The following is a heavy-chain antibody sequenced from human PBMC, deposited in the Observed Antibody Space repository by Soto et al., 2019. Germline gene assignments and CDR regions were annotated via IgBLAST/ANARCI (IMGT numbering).Heavy chain of an antibody. D-gene: IGHD1-20*01. V-gene: IGHV4-34*01. CDR1: GGSFSAYY. J-gene: IGHJ5*02. CDR2: TNHRGDT. CDR3: ARGYNTHWFDP. Sequence: SETLSLTCAVYGGSFSAYYWCWVRQAPGKGLEWIGETNHRGDTNYNPSLKSRVTISIDTSKNQFSLNLSPVTAADTAVYYCARGYNTHWFDPWGQGTLVTVSS.